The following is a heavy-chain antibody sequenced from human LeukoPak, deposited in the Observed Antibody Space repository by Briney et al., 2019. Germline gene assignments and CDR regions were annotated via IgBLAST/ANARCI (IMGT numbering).Heavy chain of an antibody. V-gene: IGHV3-21*01. CDR3: ARGTGKTKAFDI. Sequence: GGSLRLSCAASGFTFSSYSINWVRQAPGKGLEWASSISSSSNYIYYADSVKGRFTISRDNTKNSVSLQVKSLRVEDAAVYYCARGTGKTKAFDIWGQGTMVTVPS. CDR2: ISSSSNYI. CDR1: GFTFSSYS. D-gene: IGHD1/OR15-1a*01. J-gene: IGHJ3*02.